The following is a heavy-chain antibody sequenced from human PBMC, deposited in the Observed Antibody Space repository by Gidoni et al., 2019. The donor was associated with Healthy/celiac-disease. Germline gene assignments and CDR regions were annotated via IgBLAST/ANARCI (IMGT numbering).Heavy chain of an antibody. CDR3: ARGADSGYHIWFDP. J-gene: IGHJ5*02. D-gene: IGHD5-12*01. V-gene: IGHV1-2*06. Sequence: GQGLEWMGRINPNSGGTNYAQKFQGRVTMTRDTSISTAYMELSRLGSDDTAVYYCARGADSGYHIWFDPWGQGTLVTVSS. CDR2: INPNSGGT.